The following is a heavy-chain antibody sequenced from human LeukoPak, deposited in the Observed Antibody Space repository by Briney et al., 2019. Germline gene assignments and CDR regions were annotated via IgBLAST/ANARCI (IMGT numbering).Heavy chain of an antibody. Sequence: PSETLSLTCTVSGGSISSSSYYWGWIRQPPGKGLEWIGSIYYSGSTYYNPSLKSRVTISVDTSKNQFSLKLSSVTAADTAVYYCARHKANYYDGSEAFDIRGQGTMVTVSS. D-gene: IGHD3-22*01. J-gene: IGHJ3*02. CDR2: IYYSGST. CDR1: GGSISSSSYY. CDR3: ARHKANYYDGSEAFDI. V-gene: IGHV4-39*01.